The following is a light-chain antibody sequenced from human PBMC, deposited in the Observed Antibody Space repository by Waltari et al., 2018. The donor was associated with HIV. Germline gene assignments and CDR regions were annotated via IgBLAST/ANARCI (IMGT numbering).Light chain of an antibody. CDR2: WAS. CDR1: QSVLYSSNNKNY. V-gene: IGKV4-1*01. CDR3: QQYYSTPIT. J-gene: IGKJ5*01. Sequence: DIVMTQSPDSLAVSLGERATINCKSSQSVLYSSNNKNYLAWYQQKPGQPPKLLIYWASTRESGVPDQFSGSGSGTDFTLTISSLQAEDVAVYYCQQYYSTPITFGQGTRLEIK.